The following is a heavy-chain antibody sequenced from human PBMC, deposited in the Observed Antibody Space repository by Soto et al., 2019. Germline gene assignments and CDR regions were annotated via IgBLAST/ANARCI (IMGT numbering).Heavy chain of an antibody. CDR2: FYVTGTT. V-gene: IGHV4-30-4*01. D-gene: IGHD3-22*01. CDR3: SRVNWGYYASSDYLDQ. CDR1: GASINNGDYY. Sequence: SETLSLTCTLAGASINNGDYYWIWIRQTPGKGLEWLGYFYVTGTTYYNPSLKTRLAISIDRSKSQFSLRLTSVTAADTAVYYRSRVNWGYYASSDYLDQWRQGTLV. J-gene: IGHJ4*02.